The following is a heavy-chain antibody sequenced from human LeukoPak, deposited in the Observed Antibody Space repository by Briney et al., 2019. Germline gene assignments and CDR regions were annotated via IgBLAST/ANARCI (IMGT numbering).Heavy chain of an antibody. CDR3: AAWQNRLFDY. CDR2: ISYSGST. V-gene: IGHV4-61*08. CDR1: RDSVSSGDYY. D-gene: IGHD2/OR15-2a*01. Sequence: SETLSLTCTVSRDSVSSGDYYWTWIRQPPGKGLEWIGYISYSGSTNYNPSLKSRVTISIDTSKNQISLKLSSVTAADTAAYYCAAWQNRLFDYWGQGTLVTVSS. J-gene: IGHJ4*02.